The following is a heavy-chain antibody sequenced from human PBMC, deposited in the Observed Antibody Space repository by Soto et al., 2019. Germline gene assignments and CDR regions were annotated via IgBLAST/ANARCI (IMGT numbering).Heavy chain of an antibody. Sequence: PGGSLRLSCAASGFTFSSYAMHWVRQAPGKGLEWVAVISYDGSNKYYADSVKGRFTISRDNSKNTLYLQMNSLRAEDTAVYYCARDSSPSDYYYYGMDVWGQGTTVTVSS. CDR3: ARDSSPSDYYYYGMDV. CDR2: ISYDGSNK. D-gene: IGHD6-13*01. CDR1: GFTFSSYA. V-gene: IGHV3-30-3*01. J-gene: IGHJ6*02.